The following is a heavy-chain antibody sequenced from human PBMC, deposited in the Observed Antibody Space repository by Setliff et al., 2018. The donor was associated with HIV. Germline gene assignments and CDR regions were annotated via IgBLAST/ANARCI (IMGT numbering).Heavy chain of an antibody. CDR1: GFRINNYD. Sequence: GGSLRLSCAASGFRINNYDMHWVRQAPGKGLEWVAVISYGGGLKLYADSVKGRFTISRDFSDNTLYLQMNSLRPEDTAMYYCARDPLVGAPDYFDYWGQGTLVTVSS. CDR3: ARDPLVGAPDYFDY. J-gene: IGHJ4*02. CDR2: ISYGGGLK. V-gene: IGHV3-30*03. D-gene: IGHD1-26*01.